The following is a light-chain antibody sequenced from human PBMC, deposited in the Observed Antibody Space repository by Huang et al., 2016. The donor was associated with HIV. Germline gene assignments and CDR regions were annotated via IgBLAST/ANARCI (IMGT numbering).Light chain of an antibody. Sequence: EIVMRQSPATLSVSPGEGATLSCWASQRNSTNLAWYQQRPGQAPRLLIYGASTRATDVPARFSGSGSGTEFTLTISSLQSEDFAVYFCQQYNDWPPLFTFGPGTKVDI. CDR1: QRNSTN. J-gene: IGKJ3*01. CDR3: QQYNDWPPLFT. V-gene: IGKV3-15*01. CDR2: GAS.